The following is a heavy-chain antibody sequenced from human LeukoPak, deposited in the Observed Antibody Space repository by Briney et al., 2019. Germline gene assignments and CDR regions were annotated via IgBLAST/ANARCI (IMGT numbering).Heavy chain of an antibody. D-gene: IGHD6-19*01. CDR2: IYPGDSDT. J-gene: IGHJ4*02. CDR1: GYSFTNYW. CDR3: AGSSGWPYYFDY. V-gene: IGHV5-51*01. Sequence: GESLKISYKVSGYSFTNYWIGWVRQMPGQGLEWMGIIYPGDSDTRYSPSFQGQVTISADKSISTAYLQWSSLKASDTAMFYCAGSSGWPYYFDYCGQGTLVTVSS.